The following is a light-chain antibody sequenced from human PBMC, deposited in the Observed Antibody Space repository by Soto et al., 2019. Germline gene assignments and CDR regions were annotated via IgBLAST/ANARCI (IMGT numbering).Light chain of an antibody. Sequence: QMTQSPSSLSASVGEKIIITCRASRDVGSDVSWYQQKPGQAPKLLIYAASNLYTGVPSRFSGSRSGSEFTLTISSLQPEDFASYYCLQDYGDSWTFGQGTKVDIK. CDR1: RDVGSD. V-gene: IGKV1-6*01. CDR2: AAS. J-gene: IGKJ1*01. CDR3: LQDYGDSWT.